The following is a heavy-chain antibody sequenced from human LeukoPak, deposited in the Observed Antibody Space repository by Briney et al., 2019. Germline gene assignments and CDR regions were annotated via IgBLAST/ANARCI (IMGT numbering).Heavy chain of an antibody. Sequence: PSETLSLTCAVSGDSISNYYWSWIRQPPGKGLEWIGYIYHSGSTKYNPSLKSRVTISIDTSKHQFSLKLSSVTAADTAMYYCARGGDTSSWYAWFDPWGQGTLVTVSS. CDR1: GDSISNYY. CDR3: ARGGDTSSWYAWFDP. CDR2: IYHSGST. D-gene: IGHD6-13*01. V-gene: IGHV4-59*01. J-gene: IGHJ5*02.